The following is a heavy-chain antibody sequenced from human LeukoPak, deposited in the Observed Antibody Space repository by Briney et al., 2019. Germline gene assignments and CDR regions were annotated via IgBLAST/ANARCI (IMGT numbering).Heavy chain of an antibody. D-gene: IGHD5-12*01. V-gene: IGHV3-7*01. J-gene: IGHJ4*02. CDR3: ARGYGDYDFGY. CDR2: LNPDGSKK. Sequence: PGGSLRLSCAASGFTFSSYAMSWVRQAPGKGLEWVANLNPDGSKKYYADSMKGRFTISRDNARNSLYLQMNNLRAEDTAVYYCARGYGDYDFGYWGQGTLVTVSS. CDR1: GFTFSSYA.